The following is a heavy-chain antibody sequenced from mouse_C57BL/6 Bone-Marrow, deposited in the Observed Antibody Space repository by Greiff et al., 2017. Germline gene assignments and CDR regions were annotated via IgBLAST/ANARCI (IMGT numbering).Heavy chain of an antibody. J-gene: IGHJ3*01. CDR3: ARGGRGFAY. Sequence: QVQLQQSGPELVKPGASVKISCKASGYAFSSSWMNWVKQRPGQGLEWIGRIYPGDGDTNYNGKFKGKATLTADKSSSTAYMQLSSLTSEDSAVYFCARGGRGFAYWGQGTLVTVSA. CDR2: IYPGDGDT. CDR1: GYAFSSSW. V-gene: IGHV1-82*01. D-gene: IGHD3-3*01.